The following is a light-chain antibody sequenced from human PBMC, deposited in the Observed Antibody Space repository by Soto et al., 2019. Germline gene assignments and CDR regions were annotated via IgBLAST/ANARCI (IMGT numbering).Light chain of an antibody. J-gene: IGKJ1*01. CDR3: QQSYSTPPT. CDR1: QNISSY. V-gene: IGKV1-39*01. Sequence: DIQMTQSPSSLSASVGDRVIITCRASQNISSYLNWYQQKPGKAPKLLIYAASSLQSGVPSRFSGSGSGTDFTLTISSLQPEDFATYYCQQSYSTPPTFGQGTKVEIK. CDR2: AAS.